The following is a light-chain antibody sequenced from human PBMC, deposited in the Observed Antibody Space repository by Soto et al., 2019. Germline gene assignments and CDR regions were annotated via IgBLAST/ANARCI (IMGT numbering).Light chain of an antibody. J-gene: IGKJ3*01. V-gene: IGKV1-33*01. CDR3: QQSDNLPFT. CDR2: RAS. Sequence: DIQMTQSPSSLSASVGDRVTITCPASLDISSYLSWYQQKPGKAPKLLIFRASNLHTGVPSRFSGGGSGTHFTFTITSLQPEDVATYYCQQSDNLPFTFGPGTKVDIK. CDR1: LDISSY.